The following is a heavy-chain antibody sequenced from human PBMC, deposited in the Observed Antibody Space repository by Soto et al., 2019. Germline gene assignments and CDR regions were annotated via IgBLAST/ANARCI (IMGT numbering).Heavy chain of an antibody. CDR2: IHASGNT. V-gene: IGHV4-4*07. CDR1: GGSLNNFY. CDR3: ARSSHKESWFDP. Sequence: SETLSLTCSVSGGSLNNFYWNWIRQTAGKGLEWIGRIHASGNTNYDPSLKSRAALSVDTSKNQFSLKVRSVTAADTAVYYCARSSHKESWFDPWGQGTLVTVSS. D-gene: IGHD6-19*01. J-gene: IGHJ5*02.